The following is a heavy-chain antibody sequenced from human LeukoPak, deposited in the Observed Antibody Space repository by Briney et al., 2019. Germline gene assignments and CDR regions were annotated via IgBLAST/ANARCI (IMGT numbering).Heavy chain of an antibody. CDR3: ATDGCGSGSYYDY. J-gene: IGHJ4*02. CDR1: GGTFSSYA. CDR2: IIPIFGTA. V-gene: IGHV1-69*13. Sequence: SVKVSCKASGGTFSSYAISWVRQAPGQGLEWMGGIIPIFGTANYAQKFQGRVTITADESTSTAYMELSSLRSEDTAVYYCATDGCGSGSYYDYWGQGTLVTVSS. D-gene: IGHD3-10*01.